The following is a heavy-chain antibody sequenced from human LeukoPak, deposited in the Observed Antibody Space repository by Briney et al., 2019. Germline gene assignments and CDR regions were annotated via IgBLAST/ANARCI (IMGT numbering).Heavy chain of an antibody. J-gene: IGHJ4*02. V-gene: IGHV4-34*01. CDR2: INHSGST. Sequence: PSETLSLTCAVYGGSFSGYYWSWIRQPPGKGLEWIGEINHSGSTNYNPSLKSRVTISVVTSKNQFSLKLSSVTAADTAVYYCARVDVGSSSWEALDYWGQGTLVTVSS. CDR1: GGSFSGYY. D-gene: IGHD6-13*01. CDR3: ARVDVGSSSWEALDY.